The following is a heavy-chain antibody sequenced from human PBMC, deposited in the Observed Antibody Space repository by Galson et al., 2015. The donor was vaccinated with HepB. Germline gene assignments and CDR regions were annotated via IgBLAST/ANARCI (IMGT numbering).Heavy chain of an antibody. Sequence: SETLSLTCTVSGGSISSSSYYWGWIRQPPGKGLEWIGSIYYSGSTYYNPSLKSRVTISVDTSKNQFSLKLSSVTAADTAVYYCARGGGAIRLSIDYWGQGTLVTVSS. CDR2: IYYSGST. J-gene: IGHJ4*02. D-gene: IGHD1-26*01. V-gene: IGHV4-39*01. CDR1: GGSISSSSYY. CDR3: ARGGGAIRLSIDY.